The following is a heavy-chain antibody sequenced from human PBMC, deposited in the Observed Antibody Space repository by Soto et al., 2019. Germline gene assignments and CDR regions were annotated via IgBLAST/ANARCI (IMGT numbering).Heavy chain of an antibody. V-gene: IGHV4-38-2*01. Sequence: SETLSLTCAVSGYAISSGYYWGWIRQPPGKGLEWIGSAYHNGNANYNPSLESRVTISIDTSKNQFSLELTSVTAADTAVYYCATQSRNWGWGAFDVWGQGTMVTVSS. CDR2: AYHNGNA. CDR3: ATQSRNWGWGAFDV. CDR1: GYAISSGYY. J-gene: IGHJ3*01. D-gene: IGHD7-27*01.